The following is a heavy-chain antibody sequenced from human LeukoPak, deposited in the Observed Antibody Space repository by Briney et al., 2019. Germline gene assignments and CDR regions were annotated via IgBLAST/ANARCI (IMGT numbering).Heavy chain of an antibody. J-gene: IGHJ6*02. CDR3: AKGVFLEWLLPSYYYYYGMDV. D-gene: IGHD3-3*01. V-gene: IGHV3-74*01. CDR2: IDRDGSRI. Sequence: GGSLRLSCAVSGFTFSSYWMHWVRQAPGKGLVWVSRIDRDGSRINYADSVKGRFTISRDNGKNTLFLQMNSLRAEDTAVYYCAKGVFLEWLLPSYYYYYGMDVWGQGTTVTVSS. CDR1: GFTFSSYW.